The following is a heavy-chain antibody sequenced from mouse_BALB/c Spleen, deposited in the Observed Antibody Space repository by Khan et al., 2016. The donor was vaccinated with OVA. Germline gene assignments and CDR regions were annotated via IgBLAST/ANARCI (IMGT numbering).Heavy chain of an antibody. Sequence: EVQLQESGPDLVKPSQSLSLTCTVTGYSITSGYSWHWIRQFPGNKLEWMGYIHYSGSTNYNPSLKSRISITRDTSKNQFFLQLNSVTTEDTAKYYCAKSGTTVVAYGYFDVWGAGTTVTVSS. CDR2: IHYSGST. CDR1: GYSITSGYS. V-gene: IGHV3-1*02. J-gene: IGHJ1*01. CDR3: AKSGTTVVAYGYFDV. D-gene: IGHD1-1*01.